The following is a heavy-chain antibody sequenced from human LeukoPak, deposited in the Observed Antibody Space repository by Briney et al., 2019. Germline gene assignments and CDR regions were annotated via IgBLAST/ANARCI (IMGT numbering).Heavy chain of an antibody. J-gene: IGHJ3*02. D-gene: IGHD6-19*01. V-gene: IGHV3-9*01. CDR1: GFTFDDYA. Sequence: GGSLRPSCAASGFTFDDYAMHWVRQAPGKGLEWVSGITWNTGIIGYADSVKGRFTISRDNAKNSLHLQMNSLRAEDTALYYCAKEIYRSGWHDAFDIWGQGTMVTVSS. CDR3: AKEIYRSGWHDAFDI. CDR2: ITWNTGII.